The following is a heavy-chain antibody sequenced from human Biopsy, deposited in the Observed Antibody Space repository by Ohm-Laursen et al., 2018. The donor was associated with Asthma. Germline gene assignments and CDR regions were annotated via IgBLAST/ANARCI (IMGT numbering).Heavy chain of an antibody. D-gene: IGHD2-2*01. CDR1: GGTFNTYV. V-gene: IGHV1-69*13. CDR3: ARKAGSCISRTCYSLDF. CDR2: INSVFGTT. J-gene: IGHJ4*02. Sequence: SVKVSCKSLGGTFNTYVIGWVRQAPAPGLDWMGGINSVFGTTTYPQKFQDRVTITADDSTSTVYMELSSLRSEDTAVYYCARKAGSCISRTCYSLDFWGQGTLVTVSS.